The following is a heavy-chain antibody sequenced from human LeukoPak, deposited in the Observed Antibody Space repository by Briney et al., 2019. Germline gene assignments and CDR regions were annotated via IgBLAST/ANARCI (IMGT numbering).Heavy chain of an antibody. CDR1: GFPFSSYS. CDR3: ARVPASFYGMDV. J-gene: IGHJ6*02. CDR2: ISSSSSYI. D-gene: IGHD2-2*01. Sequence: LGGSLRLSCAASGFPFSSYSMNWVRPAPGKGLERVSSISSSSSYIYYADSVKGRFTISRDNAKNSLYLQMNSLRAEDTAVYYCARVPASFYGMDVWGQGTTVTVSS. V-gene: IGHV3-21*01.